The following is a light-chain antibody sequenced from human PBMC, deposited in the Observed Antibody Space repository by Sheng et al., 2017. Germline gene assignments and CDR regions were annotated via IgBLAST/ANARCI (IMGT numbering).Light chain of an antibody. CDR1: QSLLQSNGFNY. V-gene: IGKV2-28*01. Sequence: DIVMTQSPLSLPVTPGEPASISCRSSQSLLQSNGFNYLSWYLQKPGQSPQLLIYLVSNRASGVPDRFSGSGSGTDFTLKISRVEAEDVGVYYCMQALESWTFGQGTRVYIK. J-gene: IGKJ1*01. CDR3: MQALESWT. CDR2: LVS.